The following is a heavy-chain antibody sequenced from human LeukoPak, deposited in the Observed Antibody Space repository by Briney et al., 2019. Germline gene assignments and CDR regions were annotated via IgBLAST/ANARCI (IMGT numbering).Heavy chain of an antibody. CDR1: GYSISSGYY. D-gene: IGHD2-2*01. V-gene: IGHV4-38-2*01. Sequence: SETLSLTCAVSGYSISSGYYWGWIRPPPGKGLEYIGSIYHSGSTYYNPSLKSRVTISVDTSKNQFSLKVNSVTAADTAVYYRAVQHCSSISCWIDPWGQGTLVTVSS. CDR2: IYHSGST. CDR3: AVQHCSSISCWIDP. J-gene: IGHJ5*02.